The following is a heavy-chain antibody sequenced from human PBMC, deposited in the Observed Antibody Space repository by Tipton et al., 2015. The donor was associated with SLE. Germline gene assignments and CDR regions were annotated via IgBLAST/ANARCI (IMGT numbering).Heavy chain of an antibody. CDR1: GGSITNNY. Sequence: TLSLTCTVSGGSITNNYWNWIRQPPGKGLEWIGYIHYSGTTHDNPSLKSRVTMSVDMSKNQSSLRLTSVTAADTAVYYCARTLGAIAHTVYDAFDIWGQGKMVTVSS. CDR2: IHYSGTT. J-gene: IGHJ3*02. D-gene: IGHD1-26*01. V-gene: IGHV4-59*01. CDR3: ARTLGAIAHTVYDAFDI.